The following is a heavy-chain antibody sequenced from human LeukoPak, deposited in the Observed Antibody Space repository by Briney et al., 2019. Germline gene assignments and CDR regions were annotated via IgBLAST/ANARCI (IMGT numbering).Heavy chain of an antibody. CDR2: INWNGGST. J-gene: IGHJ4*02. V-gene: IGHV3-20*04. Sequence: GGSLRLSCAASGFTFDDYGMSWVRQAPGKGLEWVSGINWNGGSTGYADSVKGRFTISRDNAKNSLYLQMNSLRAEDTALYYCARGPGRYYYDSSGYYYFDYWGQGTLVTVSS. CDR3: ARGPGRYYYDSSGYYYFDY. CDR1: GFTFDDYG. D-gene: IGHD3-22*01.